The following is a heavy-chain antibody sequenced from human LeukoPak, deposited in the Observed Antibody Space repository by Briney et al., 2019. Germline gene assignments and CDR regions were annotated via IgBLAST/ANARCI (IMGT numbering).Heavy chain of an antibody. CDR2: ISGSGGST. V-gene: IGHV3-23*01. CDR3: AKWEQLLWFGEPNWFDP. J-gene: IGHJ5*02. D-gene: IGHD3-10*01. Sequence: PGGSLRLSCAASGFTFSSYGMSWVRQAPGKGLEWVSAISGSGGSTYYADSVKGRFTISRDNSKNTLYLQMNSPRAEDTAVYYCAKWEQLLWFGEPNWFDPWGQGTLVTVSS. CDR1: GFTFSSYG.